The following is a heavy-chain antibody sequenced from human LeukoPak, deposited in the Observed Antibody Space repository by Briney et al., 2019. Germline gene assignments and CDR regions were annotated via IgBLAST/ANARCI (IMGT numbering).Heavy chain of an antibody. CDR2: IWYDGSNK. D-gene: IGHD3-22*01. CDR3: ARDNDSSGYTFDY. CDR1: GFTFSSYG. J-gene: IGHJ4*02. V-gene: IGHV3-33*01. Sequence: GGSLRLSCAASGFTFSSYGMHWGRQAPGKGLEWVAVIWYDGSNKYYADSVKGRFTISRDNSKNTLYLQMNSLRAEDTAVYYCARDNDSSGYTFDYWGQGTLVTVSS.